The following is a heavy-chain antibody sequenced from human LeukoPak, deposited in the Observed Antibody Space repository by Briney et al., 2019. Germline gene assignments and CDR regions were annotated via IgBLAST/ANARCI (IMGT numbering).Heavy chain of an antibody. D-gene: IGHD2-15*01. CDR1: GFTFSSYA. CDR2: ISYDGSNK. J-gene: IGHJ6*02. CDR3: ARDAFLCSGGSCYFYYYYYGMDV. Sequence: GGSLRLSCAASGFTFSSYAMHWVRQAPGKGLEWVAVISYDGSNKYYADSVKGRFTISRDSSKNTLYLQMNSLRAEDTAVYYCARDAFLCSGGSCYFYYYYYGMDVWGQGTTVTVSS. V-gene: IGHV3-30-3*01.